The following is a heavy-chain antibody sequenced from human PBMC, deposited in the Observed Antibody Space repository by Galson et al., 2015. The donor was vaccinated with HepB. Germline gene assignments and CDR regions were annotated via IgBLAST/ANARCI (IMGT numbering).Heavy chain of an antibody. J-gene: IGHJ6*02. V-gene: IGHV3-7*03. CDR1: GFTFSSYW. CDR2: IKQEGREK. D-gene: IGHD3-3*01. CDR3: ARDYKPLLLTYYDFWSGLQDYYGMDV. Sequence: SLRLSCAASGFTFSSYWLSWVRQAPWKGLEWVANIKQEGREKYYVDCVKGRFTISRDNAKNSLYLQMNSLRAEDTAVYYCARDYKPLLLTYYDFWSGLQDYYGMDVWGQGTTVTVSS.